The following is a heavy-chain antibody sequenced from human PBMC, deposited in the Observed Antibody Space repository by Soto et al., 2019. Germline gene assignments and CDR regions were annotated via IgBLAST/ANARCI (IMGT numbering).Heavy chain of an antibody. D-gene: IGHD3-9*01. V-gene: IGHV4-61*08. CDR2: IFYTGNT. Sequence: SETLSLTCTFSCGSVSIGDYSWTWIRQPPGKGLEWIGYIFYTGNTNYSPSLKSRVTMSVDRSRNQFSLRLSSVTAADTAVYYCARIGRYFDWLLREAGMDVWGQGTTVTVSS. CDR1: CGSVSIGDYS. J-gene: IGHJ6*02. CDR3: ARIGRYFDWLLREAGMDV.